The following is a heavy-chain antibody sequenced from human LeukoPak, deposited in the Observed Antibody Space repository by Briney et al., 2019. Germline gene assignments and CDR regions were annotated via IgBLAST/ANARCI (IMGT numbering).Heavy chain of an antibody. CDR2: ISYDGSNK. D-gene: IGHD3-10*01. V-gene: IGHV3-30*18. Sequence: GGSLRLSCAASGFTFSSYGMHWVRQAPGKGLGVAVISYDGSNKYYADSVKGRFTISRDNSKNTLYLQMNSLRAEDTAVYYCAKDDMVRGLDYWGQGTLVTVSS. CDR3: AKDDMVRGLDY. J-gene: IGHJ4*02. CDR1: GFTFSSYG.